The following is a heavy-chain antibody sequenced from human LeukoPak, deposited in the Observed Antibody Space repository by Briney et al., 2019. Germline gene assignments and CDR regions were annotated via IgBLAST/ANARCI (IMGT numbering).Heavy chain of an antibody. J-gene: IGHJ4*02. V-gene: IGHV3-23*01. D-gene: IGHD1-7*01. CDR1: GFTYSHYG. Sequence: PGGSLRLSCVASGFTYSHYGMSWVRQAPGKWLEWVSAISGSGGSTYYADSVKGRFTISRDNSKNTLYLQMNSLRAEDTAVYYCARRLELLGYWGQGTLVTVSS. CDR3: ARRLELLGY. CDR2: ISGSGGST.